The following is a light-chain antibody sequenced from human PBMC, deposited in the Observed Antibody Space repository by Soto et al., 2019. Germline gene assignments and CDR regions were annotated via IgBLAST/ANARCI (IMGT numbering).Light chain of an antibody. Sequence: EIVLTQSPATLSLSPGERATLSCRASQSVSSYLAWYQQKPGQAPRLLIYDASNRATGIPDRFSGSGSGTDFTLTITPLEPEDFAVYFCQQYETSPITFGQGTRLEI. CDR1: QSVSSY. CDR3: QQYETSPIT. V-gene: IGKV3-11*01. CDR2: DAS. J-gene: IGKJ5*01.